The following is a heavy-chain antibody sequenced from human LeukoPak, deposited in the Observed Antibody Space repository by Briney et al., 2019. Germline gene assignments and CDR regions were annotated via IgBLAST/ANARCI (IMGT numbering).Heavy chain of an antibody. CDR1: GGSISSYY. CDR2: VYHSGSA. CDR3: ARYNDFYDSSGFDDTPATDAFHI. Sequence: PSETLSLTCTVSGGSISSYYWSWMRQPPGKGLEWIGYVYHSGSANYNPSLKSRVTISVDTSKKQFSLKLSSVTAADTAVYYCARYNDFYDSSGFDDTPATDAFHIWGQGTMVTVSS. D-gene: IGHD3-22*01. J-gene: IGHJ3*02. V-gene: IGHV4-59*01.